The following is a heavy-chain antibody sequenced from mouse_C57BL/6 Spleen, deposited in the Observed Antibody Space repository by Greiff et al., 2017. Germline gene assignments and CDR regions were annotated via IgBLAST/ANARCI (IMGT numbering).Heavy chain of an antibody. J-gene: IGHJ1*03. V-gene: IGHV1-69*01. CDR2: IDPSDSYT. D-gene: IGHD2-10*02. Sequence: VQLQQPGAELVMPGASVKLSCKASGYTFTSYWMHWVKQRPGQGLEWIGEIDPSDSYTNYNQKFKGKSTLTVDKSSSTAYMQLSSLTSEDSAVYYCARSPCPSYWDFDVWGTGTTVTASS. CDR1: GYTFTSYW. CDR3: ARSPCPSYWDFDV.